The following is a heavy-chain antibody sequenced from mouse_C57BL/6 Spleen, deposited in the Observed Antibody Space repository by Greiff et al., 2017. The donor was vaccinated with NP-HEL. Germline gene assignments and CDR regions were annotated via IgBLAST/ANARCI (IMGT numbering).Heavy chain of an antibody. Sequence: EVKLVESGGGLVKPGGSLKLSCAASGFTFSDYGMHWVRQAPEKGLEWVAYISSGSSTIYYADTVKGRFTISIDNAKNTLFLQMTSLRSEDTAMYYYAKNYYGSISYYFDYWGKGTTLTVSS. J-gene: IGHJ2*01. CDR1: GFTFSDYG. D-gene: IGHD1-1*01. CDR3: AKNYYGSISYYFDY. CDR2: ISSGSSTI. V-gene: IGHV5-17*01.